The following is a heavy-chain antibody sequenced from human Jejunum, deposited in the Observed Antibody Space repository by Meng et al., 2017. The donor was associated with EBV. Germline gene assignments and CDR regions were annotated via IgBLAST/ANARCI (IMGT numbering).Heavy chain of an antibody. CDR1: CGPVGSACND. D-gene: IGHD3-22*01. CDR3: ARGVDYLEGSGYPNF. V-gene: IGHV4-61*01. CDR2: INVNGNT. J-gene: IGHJ4*02. Sequence: RFQRSWPGHWNASVHPALTLNVACGPVGSACNDWWWNRQSPGKGLEWIGYINVNGNTNYKPYLKSRAALTVDTSKNEFSLKLSSVTAADTAVSYCARGVDYLEGSGYPNFWGQGTLVTVSS.